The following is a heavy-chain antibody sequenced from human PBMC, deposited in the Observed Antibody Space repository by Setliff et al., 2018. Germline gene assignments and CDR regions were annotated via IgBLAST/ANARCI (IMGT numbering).Heavy chain of an antibody. CDR3: ARDTPQYYYDSSGYYRAFDI. J-gene: IGHJ3*02. CDR2: INPSGGST. Sequence: GASVKVSCKASGYTFTSYYMHWVRQAPGQGLEWMRIINPSGGSTSYAQKFQGRVTMTRDTSTSTVYMELSSLRSEDTAVYYCARDTPQYYYDSSGYYRAFDIWCQGTMVTVSS. D-gene: IGHD3-22*01. V-gene: IGHV1-46*01. CDR1: GYTFTSYY.